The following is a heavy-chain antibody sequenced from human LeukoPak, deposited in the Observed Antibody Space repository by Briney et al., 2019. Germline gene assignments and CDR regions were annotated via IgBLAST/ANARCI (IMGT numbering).Heavy chain of an antibody. J-gene: IGHJ1*01. Sequence: ASVKVSCKASGYTFTGYYMHWVRQAPGQGLEWMGRINPNSGGTNYAQKFQGRVTMTRDTSISTAYMELSSLRSEDTAVYYCARGYDSSGYYPEYFQHWGQGTLVTVSS. CDR2: INPNSGGT. CDR3: ARGYDSSGYYPEYFQH. D-gene: IGHD3-22*01. CDR1: GYTFTGYY. V-gene: IGHV1-2*06.